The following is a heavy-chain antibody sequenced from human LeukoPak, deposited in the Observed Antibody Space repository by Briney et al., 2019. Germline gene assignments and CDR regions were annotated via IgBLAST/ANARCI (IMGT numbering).Heavy chain of an antibody. J-gene: IGHJ5*02. CDR2: ISPSGGST. CDR3: AREITMIAGWFDP. V-gene: IGHV1-46*01. CDR1: GYTFTSYY. D-gene: IGHD3-22*01. Sequence: EASVKVSCKASGYTFTSYYMHWVRQAPGQGLEWMGIISPSGGSTSYAQKFQGRVTMTRDTSTSTVYMELSSLRSEDTAVYYCAREITMIAGWFDPWGQGTLVTVSS.